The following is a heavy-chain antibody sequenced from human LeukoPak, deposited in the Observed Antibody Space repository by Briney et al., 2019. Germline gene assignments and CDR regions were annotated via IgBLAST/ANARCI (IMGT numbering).Heavy chain of an antibody. D-gene: IGHD6-19*01. V-gene: IGHV3-74*01. CDR2: INSDGSST. CDR1: GFTFSSYW. Sequence: GGSLRLSCVASGFTFSSYWMHWVRQAPGEGLVWVSRINSDGSSTSYADSVKGRFTISRDNAKNTLYLQMNSLRAEDTAVYYCARAIAVAGPFDYWGQGTLVTVSS. CDR3: ARAIAVAGPFDY. J-gene: IGHJ4*02.